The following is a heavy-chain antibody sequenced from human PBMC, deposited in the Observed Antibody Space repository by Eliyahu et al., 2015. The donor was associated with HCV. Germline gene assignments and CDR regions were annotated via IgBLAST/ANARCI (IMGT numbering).Heavy chain of an antibody. J-gene: IGHJ4*02. CDR3: LRKPTVTTPGY. V-gene: IGHV1-18*01. CDR1: GYTFTSYT. Sequence: QVQLVQSGAEVKKPGASVKVSCKTSGYTFTSYTISWVRQAPGQGLEWVGWISTYTGSTNYAQQLQDRVTLTTDTSTSTAYLELRGLTSGDTAVYYCLRKPTVTTPGYWGQGTLVTVSS. D-gene: IGHD4-17*01. CDR2: ISTYTGST.